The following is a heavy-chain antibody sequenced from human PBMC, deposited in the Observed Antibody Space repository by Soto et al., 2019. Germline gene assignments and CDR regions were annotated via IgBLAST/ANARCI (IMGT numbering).Heavy chain of an antibody. V-gene: IGHV3-23*01. J-gene: IGHJ6*02. CDR1: GFTFSSYA. Sequence: GGSLRLSCAASGFTFSSYAMSWVRQAPGKGLEWVSAISGSGGSTYYADSVKGRFTISRDNSKNTLYLQMNSLRAEDTAVYYCAKDEFLLSDQLLYPYYYGMDVWGQGTTVTVSS. D-gene: IGHD2-2*02. CDR2: ISGSGGST. CDR3: AKDEFLLSDQLLYPYYYGMDV.